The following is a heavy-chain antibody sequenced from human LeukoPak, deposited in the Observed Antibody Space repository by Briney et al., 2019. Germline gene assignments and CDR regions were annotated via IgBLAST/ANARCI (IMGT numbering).Heavy chain of an antibody. CDR2: ISYDGSNK. CDR3: ARGTWGSGSYYMGFEY. CDR1: GFTFSSYA. J-gene: IGHJ4*02. V-gene: IGHV3-30*04. D-gene: IGHD3-10*01. Sequence: GGSLRLSCAASGFTFSSYAMHWVRQAPGKGLEWVAVISYDGSNKDYADSVKGRFTISRDNSKNTLYLQMNSLRAEDTAVYYCARGTWGSGSYYMGFEYWGQGTLVTVPS.